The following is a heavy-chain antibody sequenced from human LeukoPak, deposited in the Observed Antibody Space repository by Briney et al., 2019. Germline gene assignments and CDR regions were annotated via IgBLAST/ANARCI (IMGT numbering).Heavy chain of an antibody. CDR1: GFTFSTYW. CDR2: IKGDGSEK. J-gene: IGHJ5*02. Sequence: AGGSLRLSCAASGFTFSTYWMSWVRQAPGKGLEWVANIKGDGSEKYYVNSMKGRVTISRDNAKSSLYLQFNSLRVEDTAVYYCASCSSSCENWFDPWGQGTLVTVSS. D-gene: IGHD6-13*01. V-gene: IGHV3-7*01. CDR3: ASCSSSCENWFDP.